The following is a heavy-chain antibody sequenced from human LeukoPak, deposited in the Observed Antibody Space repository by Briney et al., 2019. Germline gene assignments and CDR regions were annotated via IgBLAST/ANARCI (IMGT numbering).Heavy chain of an antibody. CDR1: GFTFSDYY. CDR3: ARDRGPHSSSPNSGAFDI. CDR2: ISSSGSTI. J-gene: IGHJ3*02. D-gene: IGHD6-6*01. Sequence: PGGSLRLSCAASGFTFSDYYMSWIRQAPGKGLEWVSYISSSGSTIYYADSVKGRFTISRDNAKNSLYLQMNSLRAEDTAVYYCARDRGPHSSSPNSGAFDIWGQGTMVTVSS. V-gene: IGHV3-11*04.